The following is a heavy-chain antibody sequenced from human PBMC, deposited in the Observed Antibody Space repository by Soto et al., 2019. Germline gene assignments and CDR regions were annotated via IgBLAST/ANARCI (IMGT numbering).Heavy chain of an antibody. D-gene: IGHD2-15*01. V-gene: IGHV3-30*18. CDR1: GFTFSSYG. J-gene: IGHJ6*03. CDR2: ISYDGSNK. Sequence: GGSLRLSCAASGFTFSSYGMHWVRQAPGKGLEWVAVISYDGSNKYYADSVKGRFTISRDNSKNTLYLQMNSLRAEDTAVYYCAKDMRDLYCSGGSCPYYYYYMDVWGKGTTVTVSS. CDR3: AKDMRDLYCSGGSCPYYYYYMDV.